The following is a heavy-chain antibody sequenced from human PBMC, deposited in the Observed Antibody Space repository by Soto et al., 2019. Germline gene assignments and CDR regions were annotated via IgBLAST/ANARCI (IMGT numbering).Heavy chain of an antibody. Sequence: TGPSLRLSCSASGFTFSRYAMWWVRQGPEKGLEWVSAISGSGGSTYYADSVKGRFTISRDNSKNTLYLQRNSLRAEDTAVYYCAQSGSSWSGGNWFDPWGQGTLVTVSS. J-gene: IGHJ5*02. D-gene: IGHD6-13*01. CDR3: AQSGSSWSGGNWFDP. CDR2: ISGSGGST. CDR1: GFTFSRYA. V-gene: IGHV3-23*01.